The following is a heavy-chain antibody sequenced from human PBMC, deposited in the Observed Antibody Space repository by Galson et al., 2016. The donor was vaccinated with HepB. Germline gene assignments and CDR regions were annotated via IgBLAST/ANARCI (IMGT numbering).Heavy chain of an antibody. Sequence: SLRLSCAASGFFFSNFVMTWVRQAPGKGLEWVSDISDNTAGTKYADSVKGRFTISGDNSKNTVYLQMNSLRGEDTALYYCAKRMSYSYYYAMDIWGQGTTVTVSS. CDR3: AKRMSYSYYYAMDI. V-gene: IGHV3-23*01. CDR1: GFFFSNFV. CDR2: ISDNTAGT. D-gene: IGHD2-15*01. J-gene: IGHJ6*02.